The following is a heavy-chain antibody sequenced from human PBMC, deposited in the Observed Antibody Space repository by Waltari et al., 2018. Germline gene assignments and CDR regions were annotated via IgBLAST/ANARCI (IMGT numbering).Heavy chain of an antibody. V-gene: IGHV3-9*01. CDR3: AKGTYYYDSSGYYRIDY. Sequence: EVQLVESGGGLVQPGRSLRLSCAASGFTFDDYAMHWVRQAPGKGLEWVSGISWNSGIICYADSVKGRFTISRDNAKNSLYLQMNSLRAEDTALYYCAKGTYYYDSSGYYRIDYWGQGTLVTVSS. J-gene: IGHJ4*02. CDR2: ISWNSGII. CDR1: GFTFDDYA. D-gene: IGHD3-22*01.